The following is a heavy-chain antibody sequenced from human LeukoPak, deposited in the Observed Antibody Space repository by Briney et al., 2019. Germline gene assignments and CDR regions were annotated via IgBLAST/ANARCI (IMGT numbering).Heavy chain of an antibody. CDR3: ARGSGSYSLDY. D-gene: IGHD1-26*01. V-gene: IGHV4-59*01. CDR1: GCSISSYY. J-gene: IGHJ4*02. Sequence: SETLSLTCTVSGCSISSYYWSWIRQPPGKGLEWIGYIYYSGSTNYNPSLKSRVTISVDTSKNQFSLKLSSVTAADTAVYYCARGSGSYSLDYWGQGTLVTVSS. CDR2: IYYSGST.